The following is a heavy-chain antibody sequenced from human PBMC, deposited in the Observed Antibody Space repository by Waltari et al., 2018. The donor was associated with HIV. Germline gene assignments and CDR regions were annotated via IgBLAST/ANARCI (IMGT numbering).Heavy chain of an antibody. Sequence: QITLKASGPALVRPTRTLTLTCTFPGFSLTSSGVGVGWIRQPPGKAPEWLALLYWNNEKRYNPSLKNRLVITKDTSKNLVVMTMTYMDPGDTATYFCARRASSMLTATNVFDIWGQGTAVTVSS. CDR3: ARRASSMLTATNVFDI. CDR2: LYWNNEK. D-gene: IGHD2-8*01. V-gene: IGHV2-5*01. J-gene: IGHJ3*02. CDR1: GFSLTSSGVG.